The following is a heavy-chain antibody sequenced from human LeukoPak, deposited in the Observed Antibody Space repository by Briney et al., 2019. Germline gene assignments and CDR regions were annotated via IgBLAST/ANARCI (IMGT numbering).Heavy chain of an antibody. CDR3: ARAGAAIVVVAADCPDY. J-gene: IGHJ4*02. CDR1: GYTFTSYA. D-gene: IGHD2-15*01. V-gene: IGHV7-4-1*02. Sequence: GASVKVSCKASGYTFTSYAMNWVRQAPGQGLEWMGRINTNTGNPTYAQGFTGRFVFSLDTSVSTAYLQISSLKAEDTAVYYCARAGAAIVVVAADCPDYWGQGTLVTVSS. CDR2: INTNTGNP.